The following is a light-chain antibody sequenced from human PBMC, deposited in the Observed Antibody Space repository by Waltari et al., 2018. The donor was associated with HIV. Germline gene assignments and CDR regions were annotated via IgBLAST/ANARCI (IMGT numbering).Light chain of an antibody. CDR3: QQYYQWPPCI. V-gene: IGKV3-20*01. CDR1: QSVSSSY. Sequence: EVVLTQSPGTLSLSPGERATLSCRASQSVSSSYLSWYQQKPGQAPRLLIYGASSRAIGIPDRFSGSGSGTDFTLTISRLEPEDFAVYYCQQYYQWPPCIFGQGTKVETK. CDR2: GAS. J-gene: IGKJ2*02.